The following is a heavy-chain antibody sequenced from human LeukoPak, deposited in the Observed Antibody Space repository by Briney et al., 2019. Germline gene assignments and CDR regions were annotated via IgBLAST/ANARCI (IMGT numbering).Heavy chain of an antibody. Sequence: SETLSLTCSVSGGSINNYFWNWLRRPPGRGLEWIGHVYYTGSTRYNPSLKSRVFISIDTSMHQFSLKLSSVTAADTAVYYCARRARAEADTSPDNWIDPWGQGTLVTVSS. CDR2: VYYTGST. J-gene: IGHJ5*02. D-gene: IGHD6-13*01. V-gene: IGHV4-59*08. CDR1: GGSINNYF. CDR3: ARRARAEADTSPDNWIDP.